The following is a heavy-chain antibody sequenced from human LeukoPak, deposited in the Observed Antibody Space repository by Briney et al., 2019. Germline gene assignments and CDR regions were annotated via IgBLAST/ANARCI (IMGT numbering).Heavy chain of an antibody. CDR3: ARGGSCSSTSCYAILGFDP. V-gene: IGHV4-34*01. CDR1: GLTFSGYY. J-gene: IGHJ5*02. D-gene: IGHD2-2*01. Sequence: SETLSLTCAAYGLTFSGYYWSWIRQAPGKGLECIGDINTSETTNDKTSLKGRVTISVAASKNQFSLKLSSVTAADTAVYYCARGGSCSSTSCYAILGFDPWGQGTLVTVSS. CDR2: INTSETT.